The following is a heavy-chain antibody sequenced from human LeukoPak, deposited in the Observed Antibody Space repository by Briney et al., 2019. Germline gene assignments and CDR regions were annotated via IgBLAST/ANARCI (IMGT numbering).Heavy chain of an antibody. D-gene: IGHD2-21*01. V-gene: IGHV3-23*01. CDR3: AREYSSSARDY. Sequence: GGSLRLSCAASGFTFSNYAMSWVRQAPGEGLEWVSTISSSGGRTYYADSVKGRFTISRDTSKNTLYLQMNSLRAEDTAVYYCAREYSSSARDYWGQGTLVSVSS. J-gene: IGHJ4*02. CDR1: GFTFSNYA. CDR2: ISSSGGRT.